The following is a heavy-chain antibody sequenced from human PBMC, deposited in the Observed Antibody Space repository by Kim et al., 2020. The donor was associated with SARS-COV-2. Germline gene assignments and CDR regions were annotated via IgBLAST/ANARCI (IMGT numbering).Heavy chain of an antibody. D-gene: IGHD5-18*01. V-gene: IGHV3-30-3*01. CDR3: ARELDTAMVTYDY. Sequence: GGSLRLSCAASGFTFSSYAMHWVRQAPGKGLEWVAVISYDGSNKYYADSVKGRFTISRDNSKNTLYLQMNSLRAEDTAVYYCARELDTAMVTYDYWGQGTLVTVSS. J-gene: IGHJ4*02. CDR1: GFTFSSYA. CDR2: ISYDGSNK.